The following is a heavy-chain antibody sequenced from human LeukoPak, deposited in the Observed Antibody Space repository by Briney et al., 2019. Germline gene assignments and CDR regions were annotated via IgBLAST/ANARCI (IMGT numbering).Heavy chain of an antibody. Sequence: GQSLHISSKGSGYSFTSYWIGWLRQMPGKGLEWMGIIYPGDSDTRYSPSFQGQVTISADKYISTAYLQWSSLKASDTAMYYCARSGITVAGSLDYWGQGTLVTVSS. CDR2: IYPGDSDT. CDR1: GYSFTSYW. V-gene: IGHV5-51*01. D-gene: IGHD6-19*01. CDR3: ARSGITVAGSLDY. J-gene: IGHJ4*02.